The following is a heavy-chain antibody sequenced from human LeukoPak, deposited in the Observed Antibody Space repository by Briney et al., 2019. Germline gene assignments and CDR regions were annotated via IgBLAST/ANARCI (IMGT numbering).Heavy chain of an antibody. CDR1: GGTFSCYA. Sequence: ASVKVSCKASGGTFSCYAISWVREAPGQGVEWMGGIIPIFGTANYAQKSQGRVTITADESTSTAYMELSSLRSEDTAVYYSASMEHSPPRNDCSSTSCLSYYYYGMDVWGKGTTVTVSS. CDR3: ASMEHSPPRNDCSSTSCLSYYYYGMDV. J-gene: IGHJ6*04. V-gene: IGHV1-69*13. CDR2: IIPIFGTA. D-gene: IGHD2-2*01.